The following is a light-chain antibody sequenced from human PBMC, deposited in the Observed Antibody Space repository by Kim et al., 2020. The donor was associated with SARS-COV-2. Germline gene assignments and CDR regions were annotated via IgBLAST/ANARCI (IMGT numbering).Light chain of an antibody. J-gene: IGKJ4*01. CDR3: QQYDSYPLT. Sequence: DIQMTQSPSSLSASVGDRVTITCRASQDISTFLAWYQQKPGKAPKLLIYAASHLQSGVPSRFSGSGSGTEFTLTISSLQPEDFATYYCQQYDSYPLTFGRGTKVDIK. CDR1: QDISTF. V-gene: IGKV1D-16*01. CDR2: AAS.